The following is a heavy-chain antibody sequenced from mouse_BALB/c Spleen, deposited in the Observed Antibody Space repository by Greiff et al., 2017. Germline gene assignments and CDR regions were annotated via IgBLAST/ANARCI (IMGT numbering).Heavy chain of an antibody. CDR1: GYTFTSYW. J-gene: IGHJ4*01. CDR3: ARNAGAIRRGYAMDY. V-gene: IGHV1-69*02. D-gene: IGHD1-2*01. CDR2: IYPSDSYT. Sequence: QVQLQQPGAELVRPGASVKLSCKASGYTFTSYWINWVKQRPGQGLEWIGNIYPSDSYTNYNQKFKDKATLTVDKSSSTAYMQLSSPTSEDSAVYYCARNAGAIRRGYAMDYWGQGTSVTVSS.